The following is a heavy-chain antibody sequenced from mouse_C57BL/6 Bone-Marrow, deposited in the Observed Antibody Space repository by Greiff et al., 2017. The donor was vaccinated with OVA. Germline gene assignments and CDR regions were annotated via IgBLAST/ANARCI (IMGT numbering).Heavy chain of an antibody. Sequence: VQLQQSGTVLARPGASVKMSCKTSGYTFTSYWMHWVKQRPGQGLEWIGAIYPGNSDTSYNQKFKGKAKLTAVTSASTSYMELSSLTNEDSAVYYCTRRGLGLLLFAYWGQGTLVTVSA. J-gene: IGHJ3*01. CDR2: IYPGNSDT. CDR1: GYTFTSYW. D-gene: IGHD3-1*01. V-gene: IGHV1-5*01. CDR3: TRRGLGLLLFAY.